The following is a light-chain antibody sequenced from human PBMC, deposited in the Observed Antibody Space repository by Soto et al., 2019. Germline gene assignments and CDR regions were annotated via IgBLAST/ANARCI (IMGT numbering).Light chain of an antibody. CDR1: QSVSSN. CDR3: QQYRSSVT. V-gene: IGKV3D-15*01. Sequence: EIVMTQSPATLSVSPGERATLSCRASQSVSSNLAWYQHKSGQAPRLLIFDASSRATGIPDRFSGSGSGTDFTLTINTVEPEDFTLYYCQQYRSSVTFGQGTRLEIK. CDR2: DAS. J-gene: IGKJ5*01.